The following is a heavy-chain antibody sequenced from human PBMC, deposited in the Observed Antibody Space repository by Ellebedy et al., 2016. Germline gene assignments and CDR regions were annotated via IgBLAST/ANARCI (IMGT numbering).Heavy chain of an antibody. Sequence: SETLSLTXTVSGGSSSSSSYYWGWIRQPPGKGLEWVGSFYYSGSTYYNPSLRSRVTVSVDTSKNQFSLNLYSVTAADTAVYYCARDGVEMATIQHWYFDLWGRGTLVTVSS. CDR1: GGSSSSSSYY. CDR3: ARDGVEMATIQHWYFDL. D-gene: IGHD5-24*01. J-gene: IGHJ2*01. V-gene: IGHV4-39*07. CDR2: FYYSGST.